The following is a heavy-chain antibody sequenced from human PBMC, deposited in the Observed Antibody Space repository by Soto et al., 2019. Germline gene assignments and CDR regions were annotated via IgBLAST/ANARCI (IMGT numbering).Heavy chain of an antibody. D-gene: IGHD2-2*01. Sequence: SVKVSCKASGGTFISYAIIWVRQAPGQGLEWMGGIIPIFGTANYAQKFQGRVTITADESTSTAYMELSSLRSEDTAVYYCARGHRPPPNIVVVPAAGAFDIWGQGTMVTVSS. CDR2: IIPIFGTA. CDR3: ARGHRPPPNIVVVPAAGAFDI. CDR1: GGTFISYA. J-gene: IGHJ3*02. V-gene: IGHV1-69*01.